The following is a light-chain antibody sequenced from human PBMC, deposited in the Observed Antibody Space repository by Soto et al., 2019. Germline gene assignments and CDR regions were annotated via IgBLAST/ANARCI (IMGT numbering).Light chain of an antibody. CDR3: QQYSRNPLT. V-gene: IGKV1-5*03. CDR1: QSVSSW. CDR2: KAS. J-gene: IGKJ4*01. Sequence: DIQMTQSPSTLSASVGDRVTITCRASQSVSSWLAWYRQKPGEVPKLLIYKASSLESGVPSRFSGSGSGTEFTLTISSLQPDDFVTYYCQQYSRNPLTFGGGTKVEI.